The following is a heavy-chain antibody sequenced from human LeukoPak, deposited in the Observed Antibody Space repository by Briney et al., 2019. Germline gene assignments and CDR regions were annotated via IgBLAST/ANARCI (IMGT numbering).Heavy chain of an antibody. D-gene: IGHD1-26*01. V-gene: IGHV4-59*01. CDR1: GGSISSYY. Sequence: SETLSLTCTVSGGSISSYYWSWIRQPPGKGLEWIGYIYYSGSTNYNPSLKSRVTISVDTSKNQFSLKLSSVTAADTAVYYCVSFYYGFDYWGQGTLVTVSS. CDR3: VSFYYGFDY. CDR2: IYYSGST. J-gene: IGHJ4*02.